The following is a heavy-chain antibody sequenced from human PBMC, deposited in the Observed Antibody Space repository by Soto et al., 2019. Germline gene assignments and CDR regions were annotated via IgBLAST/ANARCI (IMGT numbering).Heavy chain of an antibody. V-gene: IGHV3-9*01. CDR1: GFTFDDYA. Sequence: EVQLVESGGGLVQPGRSLRLSCAASGFTFDDYAMHWVRQAPGKGLEWVSGISWNSGTIVYADSVKGRFTISRDNAKKAPSLKMNSLRGDDTALYYCAKDMRGGSSSSRYYYGLDVWGQGTTVTVSS. CDR2: ISWNSGTI. D-gene: IGHD6-13*01. CDR3: AKDMRGGSSSSRYYYGLDV. J-gene: IGHJ6*02.